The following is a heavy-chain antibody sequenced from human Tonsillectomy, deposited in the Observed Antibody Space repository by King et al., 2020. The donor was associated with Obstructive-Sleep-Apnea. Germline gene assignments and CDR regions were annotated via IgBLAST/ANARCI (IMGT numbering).Heavy chain of an antibody. CDR2: ICYDGSKK. CDR3: ARTPDYYDSSGYSYYFDY. V-gene: IGHV3-33*01. D-gene: IGHD3-22*01. Sequence: QLGQSGGGVVQPGRSLRIACAAAGFTFISYVMHLVRQAPGKGLEWVAVICYDGSKKYYSVSVKGRFTISRDNSKNTLYLQMNSLRAEDTAGYYCARTPDYYDSSGYSYYFDYWGQGTLVTVSS. CDR1: GFTFISYV. J-gene: IGHJ4*02.